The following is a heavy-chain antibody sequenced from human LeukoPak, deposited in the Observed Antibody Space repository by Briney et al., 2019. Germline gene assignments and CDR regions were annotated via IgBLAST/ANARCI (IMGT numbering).Heavy chain of an antibody. Sequence: SETLSLTCAVYGGSFSDYYWSWIRQPPGKGLEWIGEIDQSGSTNYNPSLKSRVTISVDTSRNQFSMKLNSVTAADTAVYYCARDRNYYDSSGYYFANWGQGTLVTVSS. V-gene: IGHV4-34*01. CDR2: IDQSGST. J-gene: IGHJ4*02. D-gene: IGHD3-22*01. CDR1: GGSFSDYY. CDR3: ARDRNYYDSSGYYFAN.